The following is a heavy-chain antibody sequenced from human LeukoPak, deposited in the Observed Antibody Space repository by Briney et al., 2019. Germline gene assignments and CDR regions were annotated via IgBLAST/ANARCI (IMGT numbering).Heavy chain of an antibody. CDR3: ARAIAVAGTDQ. CDR2: INSDGYSI. V-gene: IGHV3-74*01. CDR1: GFTFSSYW. J-gene: IGHJ4*02. D-gene: IGHD6-19*01. Sequence: GGSLRLSCAASGFTFSSYWMHWVRQAPGKGLVWVARINSDGYSISYADSVKGRFTISRDNTKNTLYLQVNSLRAEDTAIYHCARAIAVAGTDQWGQGTLVTVSS.